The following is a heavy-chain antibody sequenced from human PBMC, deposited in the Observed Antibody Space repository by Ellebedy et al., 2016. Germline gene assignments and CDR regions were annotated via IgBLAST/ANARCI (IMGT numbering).Heavy chain of an antibody. CDR3: ARGQTPYYDFWSGYYFY. CDR1: GGSISSYY. J-gene: IGHJ4*02. V-gene: IGHV4-59*08. CDR2: IYYSGST. D-gene: IGHD3-3*01. Sequence: SETLSLTXTVSGGSISSYYWSWIRQPPGKGLEWIGYIYYSGSTNYNPSLKSRVTISVDTSKNQFSLKLSSVTAADTAVYYCARGQTPYYDFWSGYYFYWGQGTLVTVSS.